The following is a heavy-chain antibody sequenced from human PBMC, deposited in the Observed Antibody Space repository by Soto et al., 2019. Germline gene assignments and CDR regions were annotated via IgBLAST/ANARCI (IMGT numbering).Heavy chain of an antibody. CDR3: VIGCYSSGYTFALDF. V-gene: IGHV1-2*04. Sequence: GASVKVSWKAFGYNFNGYYMHWVRQAPGQGLEWMGWINPNSGGTNYAQKFQGLVTMTRDTSIGTAYMELSRLRSDDTADYYCVIGCYSSGYTFALDFWGQGTMVTVSS. CDR1: GYNFNGYY. D-gene: IGHD3-22*01. J-gene: IGHJ3*01. CDR2: INPNSGGT.